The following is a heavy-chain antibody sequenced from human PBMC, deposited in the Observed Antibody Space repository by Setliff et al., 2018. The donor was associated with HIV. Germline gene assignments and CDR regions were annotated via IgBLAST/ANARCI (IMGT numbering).Heavy chain of an antibody. V-gene: IGHV4-39*01. CDR3: ARHSSSGYLPYYFDY. CDR1: GDSISRSSYY. J-gene: IGHJ4*02. D-gene: IGHD3-3*01. Sequence: SETLSLTCTVSGDSISRSSYYWGWIRQPPGKGLEWIGNIYYIGITNYYPSLESRVTISVDTSKNQFSLKVNSVTAADTSVYYCARHSSSGYLPYYFDYWGQGTLVTVSS. CDR2: IYYIGIT.